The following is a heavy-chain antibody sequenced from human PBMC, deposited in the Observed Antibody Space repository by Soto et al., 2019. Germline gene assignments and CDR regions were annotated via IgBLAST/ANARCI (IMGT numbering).Heavy chain of an antibody. CDR1: GFTFSSYA. V-gene: IGHV3-30-3*01. D-gene: IGHD3-3*01. CDR2: ISYDGSNK. Sequence: GGSLRLSCAASGFTFSSYAMHWVRQAPGKGLEWVAVISYDGSNKYYADSVKGRFTISRDNSKNTLYLQMNSLRAEDTAVYYCARGAVGSEWPIWRRDYYYYGMEVWGQGSTVTVSS. J-gene: IGHJ6*02. CDR3: ARGAVGSEWPIWRRDYYYYGMEV.